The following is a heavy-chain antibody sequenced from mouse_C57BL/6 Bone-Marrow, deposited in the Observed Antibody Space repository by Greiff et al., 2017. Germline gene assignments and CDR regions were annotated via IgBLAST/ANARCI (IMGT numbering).Heavy chain of an antibody. CDR3: ARAVFPIGYFDV. CDR1: GFTFSDYY. J-gene: IGHJ1*03. Sequence: DVHLVESEGGLVQPGSSMKLSCTASGFTFSDYYMAWVRQVPEKGLEWVANINYDGGSTYYLDSLKSRFIISRDNAKNILYLQMSSLKSEDTATYYCARAVFPIGYFDVWGTGTTVTVSS. CDR2: INYDGGST. V-gene: IGHV5-16*01.